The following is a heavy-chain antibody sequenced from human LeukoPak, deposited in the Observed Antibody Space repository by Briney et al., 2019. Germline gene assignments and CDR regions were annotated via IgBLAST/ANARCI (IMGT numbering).Heavy chain of an antibody. CDR1: GFTFSNFG. CDR2: TRYDGSNK. J-gene: IGHJ4*02. D-gene: IGHD6-6*01. Sequence: GGSLRLSCAASGFTFSNFGIHWVRQTPGKGLEWVAFTRYDGSNKYYADSMKGRFTIFRDNSKNTLYLQMNSLRAEDTAVYFCAKDLGTHSSSFYFDYWGQGTLVTVSS. CDR3: AKDLGTHSSSFYFDY. V-gene: IGHV3-30*02.